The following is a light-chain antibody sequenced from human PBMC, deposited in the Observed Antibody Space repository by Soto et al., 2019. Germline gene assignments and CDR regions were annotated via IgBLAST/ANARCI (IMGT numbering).Light chain of an antibody. J-gene: IGKJ1*01. Sequence: DIQMTQSPSSLSASVGDRVTITCRASQNINFYLNWFQQKPGKAPKVLIYAASSLQVGVPSRFSGSGSGTDFTLTISSLQPEDFATYYCQQSYSTWTFGQGTKVDIK. CDR2: AAS. CDR3: QQSYSTWT. CDR1: QNINFY. V-gene: IGKV1-39*01.